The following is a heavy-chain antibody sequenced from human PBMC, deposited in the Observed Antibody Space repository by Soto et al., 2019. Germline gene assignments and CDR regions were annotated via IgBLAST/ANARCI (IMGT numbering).Heavy chain of an antibody. J-gene: IGHJ6*02. Sequence: GGSLRLSCAASGFTFSSFAMNWVRKAPGKGLEWVAVISGNATSTYYADSVKGRFTISRDNSKNTMYLQMNSLRAEDTAVYYCAKKAGIISRYGLDVWGQGTTVTVSS. CDR1: GFTFSSFA. CDR2: ISGNATST. CDR3: AKKAGIISRYGLDV. V-gene: IGHV3-23*01.